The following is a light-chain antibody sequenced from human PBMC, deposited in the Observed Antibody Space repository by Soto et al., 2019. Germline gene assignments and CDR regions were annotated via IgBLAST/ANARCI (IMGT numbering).Light chain of an antibody. J-gene: IGLJ1*01. CDR3: TSYTSSNTLV. CDR1: SSDVGGYKY. Sequence: QSALTQPPSASGSPGQSVTISCTGTSSDVGGYKYVSWYQQHPGKAPKLIIYEVSNRPSGASIRFSGSKSGNTASLTISRLQAEDEADYYCTSYTSSNTLVFGTGTKLTVL. V-gene: IGLV2-14*01. CDR2: EVS.